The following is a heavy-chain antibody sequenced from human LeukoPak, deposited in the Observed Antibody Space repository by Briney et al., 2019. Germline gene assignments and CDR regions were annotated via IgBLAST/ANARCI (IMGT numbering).Heavy chain of an antibody. CDR2: INPNSGGT. V-gene: IGHV1-2*02. J-gene: IGHJ6*03. CDR1: GYTFTGYY. Sequence: ASVKVSCKASGYTFTGYYMHRVRQAPGQGLEWMGWINPNSGGTNYAQKFQGRGTMTRDTSISTAYMELSRLRSDDTAVYYCARDLRGWCSSTSCYYYYYMDVWGKGTTVTVSS. CDR3: ARDLRGWCSSTSCYYYYYMDV. D-gene: IGHD2-2*01.